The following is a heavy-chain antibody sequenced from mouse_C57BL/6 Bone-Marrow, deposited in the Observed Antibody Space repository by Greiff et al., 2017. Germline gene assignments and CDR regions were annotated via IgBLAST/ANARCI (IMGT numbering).Heavy chain of an antibody. V-gene: IGHV1-42*01. D-gene: IGHD3-3*01. Sequence: EVKLMESGPELVKPGASVKISCTASGYSFTGYYMNWVKQSPEKSLEWIGEINPSTGGTTYNQKFKAKATLTVDKSSSTAYMQLKSLTSEDSAVYYCARGWVDYWGQGTTLTVSS. CDR2: INPSTGGT. J-gene: IGHJ2*01. CDR3: ARGWVDY. CDR1: GYSFTGYY.